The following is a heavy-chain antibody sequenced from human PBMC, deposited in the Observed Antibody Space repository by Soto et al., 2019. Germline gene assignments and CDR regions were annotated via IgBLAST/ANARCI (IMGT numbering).Heavy chain of an antibody. CDR2: INPSGGST. Sequence: SVKVSCKASGYTCTIYYMHGVRQSRLQWLEWMGIINPSGGSTSYAQKFQGRVTMTRDTSTSTVYMELSSLRSEDTAVYYCARDYRGDIVVVPAARPLYYYYYYGMDVWGQGTTVTVSS. V-gene: IGHV1-46*01. D-gene: IGHD2-2*01. J-gene: IGHJ6*02. CDR3: ARDYRGDIVVVPAARPLYYYYYYGMDV. CDR1: GYTCTIYY.